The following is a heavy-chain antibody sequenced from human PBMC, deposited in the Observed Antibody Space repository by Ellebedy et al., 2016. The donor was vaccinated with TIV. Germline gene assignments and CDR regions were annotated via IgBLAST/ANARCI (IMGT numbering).Heavy chain of an antibody. Sequence: AASVKVSCKASGYTFTSYGISWVRQAPGQGLEWMGWINPNSGGTNYAQKFQGRVTMTRDTSISTAYMELSRLRSDDTAVYYCARGPANFDYWGQGTLVTVSS. CDR1: GYTFTSYG. J-gene: IGHJ4*02. CDR2: INPNSGGT. CDR3: ARGPANFDY. V-gene: IGHV1-2*02.